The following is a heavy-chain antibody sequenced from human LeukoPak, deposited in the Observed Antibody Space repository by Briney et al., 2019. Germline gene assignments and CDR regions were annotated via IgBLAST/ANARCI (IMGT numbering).Heavy chain of an antibody. V-gene: IGHV4-59*08. CDR3: AGYSSGWKYFDY. D-gene: IGHD6-19*01. CDR2: IYYSGST. CDR1: GGSISSYY. Sequence: SETLSLTCTVSGGSISSYYWSWIRQPPGKGLEWIGYIYYSGSTNYNPSLKSRVTISVDTSKNQFSLKLSSVTAADTAVYYCAGYSSGWKYFDYWGQGTLVTVSS. J-gene: IGHJ4*02.